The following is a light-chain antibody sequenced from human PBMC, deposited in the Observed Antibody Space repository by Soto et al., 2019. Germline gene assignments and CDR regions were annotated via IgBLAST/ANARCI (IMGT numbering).Light chain of an antibody. CDR3: SSYTSSGTVI. Sequence: QSALTQPASVAGSPGQSITISCSGTSSDVGGYNYVSWYQQHPDKAPKLMIHDVTNRPSGVSNRFSGSKSGNTASLTISGLQAEDEADYYCSSYTSSGTVIFGGGNKLTVL. CDR1: SSDVGGYNY. J-gene: IGLJ2*01. CDR2: DVT. V-gene: IGLV2-14*01.